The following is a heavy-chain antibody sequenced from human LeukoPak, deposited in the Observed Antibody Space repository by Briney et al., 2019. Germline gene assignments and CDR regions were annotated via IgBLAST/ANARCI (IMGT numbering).Heavy chain of an antibody. D-gene: IGHD5-18*01. V-gene: IGHV4-39*01. CDR2: IYYSKNT. Sequence: PSETLSLTCTVSGGSISSSSAYWGWVRKPPGKGLDWIGSIYYSKNTYYNPSLKSRVTISADTSKNQFSLTLGSVSATDTAVYYCVSPRGFSYGYFDYWGQGTLVTVSS. CDR3: VSPRGFSYGYFDY. CDR1: GGSISSSSAY. J-gene: IGHJ4*02.